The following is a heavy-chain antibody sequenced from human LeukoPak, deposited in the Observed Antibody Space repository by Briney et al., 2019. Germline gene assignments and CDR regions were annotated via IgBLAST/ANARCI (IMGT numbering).Heavy chain of an antibody. J-gene: IGHJ5*01. V-gene: IGHV4-59*04. CDR3: VLAPNSNWFDF. CDR2: IHYSGSS. CDR1: GGSISSYY. Sequence: SETLSLTCTVSGGSISSYYWSWIRQPPGRGLEWIGNIHYSGSSVYNPSLKSRVTMSIDTSRKQFFLKLSSVTAADTAVYYCVLAPNSNWFDFWGQGTLVTVSS. D-gene: IGHD2-15*01.